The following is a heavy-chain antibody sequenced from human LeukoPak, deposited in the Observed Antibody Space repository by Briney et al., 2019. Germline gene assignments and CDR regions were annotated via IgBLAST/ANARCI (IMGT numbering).Heavy chain of an antibody. Sequence: GGSLRLSCAASGFTFSSYWMSWVRQAPGKGLEWVANIKQDGSEKYYVDSVKGRFTISRDNAKNSLSLQMNSLRAEDTAVYYCVRHGHYFYYMDVWGKGTTVTISS. J-gene: IGHJ6*03. CDR2: IKQDGSEK. CDR1: GFTFSSYW. V-gene: IGHV3-7*03. CDR3: VRHGHYFYYMDV.